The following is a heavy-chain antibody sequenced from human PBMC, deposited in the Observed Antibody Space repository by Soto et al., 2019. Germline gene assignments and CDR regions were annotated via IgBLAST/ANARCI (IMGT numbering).Heavy chain of an antibody. V-gene: IGHV3-43*02. D-gene: IGHD2-21*02. J-gene: IGHJ6*02. Sequence: HPGGSLRLSCAASGFTFSSYGMHWVRQAPGKGLEWVSLISWDGGSTYYADSVKGRFTISRDNSKNSLYLRMNSLRTEDTALYYCARLAVTRYYGMDVWGQGTTVTVSS. CDR2: ISWDGGST. CDR3: ARLAVTRYYGMDV. CDR1: GFTFSSYG.